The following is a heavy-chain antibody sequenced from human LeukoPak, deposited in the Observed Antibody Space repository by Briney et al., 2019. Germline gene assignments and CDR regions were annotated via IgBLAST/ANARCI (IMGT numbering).Heavy chain of an antibody. J-gene: IGHJ5*02. CDR2: IGYDGSNK. V-gene: IGHV3-33*01. D-gene: IGHD6-13*01. CDR3: AREKRRGYSRSWTPPFRNNWFDP. Sequence: AGGSLRLSCAASGFTFSSYGMHWVRQAPGKGLEWGAVIGYDGSNKYYADSVKGRVTISRDNSKNTLYLQMHRLRAEDTAVYYCAREKRRGYSRSWTPPFRNNWFDPWGQGTLVTVSS. CDR1: GFTFSSYG.